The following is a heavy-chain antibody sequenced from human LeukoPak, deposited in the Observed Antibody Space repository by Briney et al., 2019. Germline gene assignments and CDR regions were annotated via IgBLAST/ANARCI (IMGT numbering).Heavy chain of an antibody. V-gene: IGHV1-69*05. CDR2: IILIFGTA. CDR1: GGTFSSYA. CDR3: AMDTVVTLSLPYYYMDV. J-gene: IGHJ6*03. Sequence: ASVKVSCKASGGTFSSYAISWVRQAPGQGLEWMGGIILIFGTANYAQKFQGRVTITTDESTSTAYMELSSLRSEDTAVYYCAMDTVVTLSLPYYYMDVWGKGTTVTVSS. D-gene: IGHD4-23*01.